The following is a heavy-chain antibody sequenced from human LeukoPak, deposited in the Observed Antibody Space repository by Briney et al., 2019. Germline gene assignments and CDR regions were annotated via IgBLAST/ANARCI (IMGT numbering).Heavy chain of an antibody. CDR2: IFSSGST. V-gene: IGHV4-31*03. CDR1: GDSISSGANH. Sequence: SETLSLTCTVSGDSISSGANHWRWIRQHPGKGLEWIGYIFSSGSTYFNPSLKSRVAISLDTSKNQFSLKLTSVTAADAAVYYCARYYYDTGGYYHFFDYWGQGTLVAVSS. D-gene: IGHD3-22*01. CDR3: ARYYYDTGGYYHFFDY. J-gene: IGHJ4*02.